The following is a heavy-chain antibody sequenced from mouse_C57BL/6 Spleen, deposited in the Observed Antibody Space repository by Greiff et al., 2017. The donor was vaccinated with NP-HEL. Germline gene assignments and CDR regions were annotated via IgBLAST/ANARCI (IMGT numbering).Heavy chain of an antibody. CDR3: ARDYYRNYFDY. Sequence: QVQLKQSGPELVKPGASVKISCKASGYAFSSSWMNWVKQRPGKGLEWIGRIYPGDGDTNYNGKFKGKATLTADKSSRTAYMQLSSLTPEDSAVYFCARDYYRNYFDYWGQGTTLTVAS. CDR1: GYAFSSSW. CDR2: IYPGDGDT. D-gene: IGHD2-14*01. J-gene: IGHJ2*01. V-gene: IGHV1-82*01.